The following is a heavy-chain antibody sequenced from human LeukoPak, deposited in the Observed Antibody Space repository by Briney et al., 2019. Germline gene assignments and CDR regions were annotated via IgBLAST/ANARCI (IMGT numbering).Heavy chain of an antibody. D-gene: IGHD6-13*01. V-gene: IGHV4-59*01. CDR3: AGSSSWYMASSFDY. J-gene: IGHJ4*02. Sequence: SSETLSLTCTVSGGSISSYYWSWIRQPPGKGLEWLGYIYYSGSTNYNPSLKSRVTISVDTSKNQFSLKLSSVTAADTAVYYCAGSSSWYMASSFDYGGQGTLVTVPS. CDR2: IYYSGST. CDR1: GGSISSYY.